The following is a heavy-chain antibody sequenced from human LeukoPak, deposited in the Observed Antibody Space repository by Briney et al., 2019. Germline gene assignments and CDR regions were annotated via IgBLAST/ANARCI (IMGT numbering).Heavy chain of an antibody. V-gene: IGHV3-48*01. J-gene: IGHJ6*02. CDR2: ISSSSSTI. CDR3: ARDFLDSSGYYYEDYYYYGMDV. D-gene: IGHD3-22*01. CDR1: GFTFSSYS. Sequence: GGSLRLSCAASGFTFSSYSMNWVRQAPGKGLEWVSYISSSSSTIYYADSVKGRFTISRDNAKNSLYLQMNSLRAEDTAVYYCARDFLDSSGYYYEDYYYYGMDVWGQGTTVTVSS.